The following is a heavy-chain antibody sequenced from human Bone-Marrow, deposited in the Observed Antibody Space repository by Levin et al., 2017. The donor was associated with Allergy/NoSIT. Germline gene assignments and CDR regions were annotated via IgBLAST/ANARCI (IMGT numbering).Heavy chain of an antibody. D-gene: IGHD6-6*01. V-gene: IGHV3-30*18. Sequence: PGGSLRLSCAASGFTFRSTAMHWVRQAPGKGLEWVAVISFDGLIKYYADSVKGRFTISRDNSKDTLYLQMHSLTGEDTAVYFCANDHEPLISSVFDFWGQGTLVTVSS. CDR1: GFTFRSTA. J-gene: IGHJ4*02. CDR2: ISFDGLIK. CDR3: ANDHEPLISSVFDF.